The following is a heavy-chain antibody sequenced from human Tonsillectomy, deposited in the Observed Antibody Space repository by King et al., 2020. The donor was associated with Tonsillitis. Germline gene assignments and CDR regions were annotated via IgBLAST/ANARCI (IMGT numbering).Heavy chain of an antibody. V-gene: IGHV3-48*02. J-gene: IGHJ3*02. CDR2: ISSSSSTI. CDR3: ARWPQIVGYCSGGSCDAFDI. D-gene: IGHD2-15*01. Sequence: VQLVESGGGLVQPGGSLRLSCAASGFTFSSYSMNWVRQAPGKGLEWVSYISSSSSTIYYADSVKGRFTISRDNAKNSLYLQMNSLTDEDTAVYYCARWPQIVGYCSGGSCDAFDIWGQGTMVTVSS. CDR1: GFTFSSYS.